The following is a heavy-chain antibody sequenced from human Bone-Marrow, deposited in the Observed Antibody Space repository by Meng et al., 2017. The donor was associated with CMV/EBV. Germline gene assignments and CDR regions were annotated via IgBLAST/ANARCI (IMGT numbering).Heavy chain of an antibody. V-gene: IGHV1-2*02. J-gene: IGHJ4*02. CDR2: INPNSGST. CDR1: GFTFSSYG. CDR3: AREEYFSSSGDY. Sequence: GESLKISCAASGFTFSSYGMHWVRQAPGQGLEWMGWINPNSGSTNYAQKFQGRVTMTRDTSISTAYMELSRLRSDDTAVYYCAREEYFSSSGDYWGQGTLVTVSS. D-gene: IGHD6-6*01.